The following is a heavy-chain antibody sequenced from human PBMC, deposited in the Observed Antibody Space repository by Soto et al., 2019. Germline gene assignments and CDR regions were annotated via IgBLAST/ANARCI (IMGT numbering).Heavy chain of an antibody. D-gene: IGHD6-13*01. CDR2: INHSGST. CDR3: ARRIAAARQINWFDP. V-gene: IGHV4-34*01. J-gene: IGHJ5*02. CDR1: GGSFSGYY. Sequence: SETLSLTCAVYGGSFSGYYWSWIRQPPGRGLEWIGEINHSGSTNYNPSLKSRVTISVDTSKNQFSLKLSSVTAADTAVYYCARRIAAARQINWFDPWGQGTLVTVSS.